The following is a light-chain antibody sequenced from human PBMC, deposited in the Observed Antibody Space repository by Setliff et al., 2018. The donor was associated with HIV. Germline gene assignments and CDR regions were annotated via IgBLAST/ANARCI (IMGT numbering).Light chain of an antibody. CDR3: TSYTSSNTYV. J-gene: IGLJ1*01. V-gene: IGLV2-14*01. Sequence: QSALAQPASVSRSPGQSVTIACTGSTSDVGAYDYVSWYQQYPGKASKLLIYEVTNRPSGISNRFSASKSGNTAFLTISGVRPEDEADYFCTSYTSSNTYVFGSGTKVTVL. CDR2: EVT. CDR1: TSDVGAYDY.